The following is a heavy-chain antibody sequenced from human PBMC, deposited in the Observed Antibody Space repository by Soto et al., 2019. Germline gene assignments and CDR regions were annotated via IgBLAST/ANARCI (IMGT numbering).Heavy chain of an antibody. Sequence: QVQLEESGPGLVKPSQTLSLTCDVSGDSVSSAGFYWNWIRQRPGKCLKWVGYIYSNGSTYYNPSLEARLTISTDKFANQFSLSLSSVTAADTAVYFCAHLGNPRDGSGAFDIWGPGTLVTVSS. CDR3: AHLGNPRDGSGAFDI. V-gene: IGHV4-31*11. D-gene: IGHD1-26*01. CDR1: GDSVSSAGFY. J-gene: IGHJ3*02. CDR2: IYSNGST.